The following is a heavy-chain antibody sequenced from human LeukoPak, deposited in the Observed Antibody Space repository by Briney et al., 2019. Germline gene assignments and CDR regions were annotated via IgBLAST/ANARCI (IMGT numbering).Heavy chain of an antibody. CDR3: ARQGTGYSTGWYDY. V-gene: IGHV4-59*01. CDR2: IYYSGST. J-gene: IGHJ4*02. D-gene: IGHD6-19*01. CDR1: GGSISGYY. Sequence: SETLSLTCTVSGGSISGYYWSWIRQPPGKGLEWIGYIYYSGSTNHNPSLKSRVAMSVDTSKNQFSLRLSSVTAADTAVYYCARQGTGYSTGWYDYWGQGTLVTVSS.